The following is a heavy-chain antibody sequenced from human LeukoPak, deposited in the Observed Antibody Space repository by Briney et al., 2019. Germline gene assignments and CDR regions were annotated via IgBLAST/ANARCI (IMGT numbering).Heavy chain of an antibody. CDR2: IKQDGSTK. J-gene: IGHJ4*02. CDR1: GFTFSTYW. Sequence: GGSLRLSCAASGFTFSTYWMSRVRQAPGKGLEWVANIKQDGSTKYYVDSVKGRFTISRDNAKNSLYPQMNSLTDEDTAVYYCASSHDSSGNDWGQGTLVTVSS. V-gene: IGHV3-7*01. D-gene: IGHD3-22*01. CDR3: ASSHDSSGND.